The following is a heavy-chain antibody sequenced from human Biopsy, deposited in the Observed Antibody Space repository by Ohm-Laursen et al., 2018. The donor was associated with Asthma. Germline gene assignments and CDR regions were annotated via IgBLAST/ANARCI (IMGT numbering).Heavy chain of an antibody. D-gene: IGHD6-13*01. CDR2: IYYSGTT. CDR1: SGSGGYMRSGNYY. V-gene: IGHV4-39*01. Sequence: SETLSLTCSLSSGSGGYMRSGNYYWGWIRQPPGKGLEWIGSIYYSGTTYYNPSLERRVTVSEDPSKNQFFLKLTSAPAADTAVYYCVRGSSSWHHGPFHYYYGLDVWGQGTTATVSS. J-gene: IGHJ6*02. CDR3: VRGSSSWHHGPFHYYYGLDV.